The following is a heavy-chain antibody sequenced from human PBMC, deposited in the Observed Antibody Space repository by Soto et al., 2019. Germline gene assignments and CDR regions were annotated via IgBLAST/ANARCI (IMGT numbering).Heavy chain of an antibody. D-gene: IGHD6-19*01. Sequence: GGSLRLSCAASGFTFSSYSMNWVRQAPGKGLEWVSYISSSISTIYYADSVKGRFTISRDNAKNSLYLQMNSLRDEDTAVYYCARAVAGTYYYYGMDVWGQGTTVTVSS. J-gene: IGHJ6*02. CDR1: GFTFSSYS. CDR2: ISSSISTI. CDR3: ARAVAGTYYYYGMDV. V-gene: IGHV3-48*02.